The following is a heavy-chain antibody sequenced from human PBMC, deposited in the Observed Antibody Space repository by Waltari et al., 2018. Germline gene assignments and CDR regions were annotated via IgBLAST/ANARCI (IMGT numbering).Heavy chain of an antibody. CDR2: IRGYDSDT. V-gene: IGHV1-18*01. D-gene: IGHD3-22*01. Sequence: QVQLVQSGAEVRKPGASVKVSCKASGYTFSNYGIAWVRQAPGQGLEWMGWIRGYDSDTKYAPQFEGRLTVTTDTSTNTAHMELRSLRSDDTAVYYCSRLYDASAYYNTYLDPWGQGALVTVSS. CDR3: SRLYDASAYYNTYLDP. CDR1: GYTFSNYG. J-gene: IGHJ5*02.